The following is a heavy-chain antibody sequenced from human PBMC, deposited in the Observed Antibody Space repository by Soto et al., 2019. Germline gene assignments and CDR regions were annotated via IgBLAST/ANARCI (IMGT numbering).Heavy chain of an antibody. Sequence: SETLSLTCAVSGGSISSFCYSWSWIRQPPGKGLEWIGYIYHSGSTYYNPSLKNRVTISVDRSKNQFSLKLSSVTAADTAVYYCARVPYRCGQGTLVPVSA. CDR3: ARVPYR. J-gene: IGHJ5*02. CDR2: IYHSGST. D-gene: IGHD2-2*01. V-gene: IGHV4-30-2*01. CDR1: GGSISSFCYS.